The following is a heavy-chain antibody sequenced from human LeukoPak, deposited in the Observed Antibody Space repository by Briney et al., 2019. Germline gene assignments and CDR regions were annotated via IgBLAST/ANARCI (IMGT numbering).Heavy chain of an antibody. Sequence: GGSLRLSCAASGFTFRDYWMSWVRQAPGKGLEWVANIKQDGSEKFYVDSVKGRFTISRDNAQNSVFLQMNSLRAEDTAVYYCARVSPHCSTTSCYPYYFEYWGQGTLVTVSS. CDR3: ARVSPHCSTTSCYPYYFEY. CDR2: IKQDGSEK. D-gene: IGHD2-2*01. CDR1: GFTFRDYW. V-gene: IGHV3-7*01. J-gene: IGHJ4*02.